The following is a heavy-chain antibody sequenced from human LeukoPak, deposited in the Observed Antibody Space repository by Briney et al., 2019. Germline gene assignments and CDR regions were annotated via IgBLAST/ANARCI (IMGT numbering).Heavy chain of an antibody. V-gene: IGHV4-34*01. Sequence: KPSETLSLTRAVYGGSFSGYYWSWIRQPPGKGLEWIGEINHSGSTNYNPSLKSRVTISVDTSKSQFSLKLSSVTAADTAVYYCARGGGLTYNWFDPWGQGTLVTVSS. CDR3: ARGGGLTYNWFDP. J-gene: IGHJ5*02. D-gene: IGHD4/OR15-4a*01. CDR2: INHSGST. CDR1: GGSFSGYY.